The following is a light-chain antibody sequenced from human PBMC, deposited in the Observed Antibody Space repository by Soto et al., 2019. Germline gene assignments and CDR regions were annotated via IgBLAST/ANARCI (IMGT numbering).Light chain of an antibody. CDR3: GTWDSTLSAVI. Sequence: QSVLTQPPSMSAAPGQKVTISCPGRGTNIGSNYVSWYQQLPGTAPKLLIYDNNKRPSGIPDRFSGSKSGTSATLGITGLQTGDAADYYCGTWDSTLSAVIFGGGTKLTVL. J-gene: IGLJ2*01. CDR1: GTNIGSNY. CDR2: DNN. V-gene: IGLV1-51*01.